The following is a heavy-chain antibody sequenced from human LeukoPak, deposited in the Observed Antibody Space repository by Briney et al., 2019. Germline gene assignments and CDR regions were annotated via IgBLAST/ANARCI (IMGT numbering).Heavy chain of an antibody. Sequence: GGSLRLSCAASGFTVSSNYMSWVRQAPGKGLEWVSVIYSGGSTYYADSVKGRFTISRDNSKNTLYLQMNSLRAEDTAVYYCARVISNCSSTNCYLYDYFDYWGQGTLVTVSS. CDR1: GFTVSSNY. CDR3: ARVISNCSSTNCYLYDYFDY. J-gene: IGHJ4*02. D-gene: IGHD2-2*01. CDR2: IYSGGST. V-gene: IGHV3-66*02.